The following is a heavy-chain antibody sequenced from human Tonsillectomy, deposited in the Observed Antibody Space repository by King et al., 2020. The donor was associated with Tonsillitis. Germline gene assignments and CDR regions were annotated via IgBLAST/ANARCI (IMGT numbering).Heavy chain of an antibody. CDR2: ISYDRSNK. CDR1: GCTFSISA. CDR3: ARDSSDEYFQH. Sequence: VQLVQSGGGVVQPGRSLRLSCASSGCTFSISAMNCVLQGPGKGVERVAVISYDRSNKYYAESGKGRFTISRDNSKNTLYLQMRSLRAEDTAVYYCARDSSDEYFQHWGQGTLVTVSS. V-gene: IGHV3-30-3*01. J-gene: IGHJ1*01. D-gene: IGHD6-6*01.